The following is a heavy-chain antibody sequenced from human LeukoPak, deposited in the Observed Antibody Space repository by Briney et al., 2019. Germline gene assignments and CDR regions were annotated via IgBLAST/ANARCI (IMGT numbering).Heavy chain of an antibody. Sequence: GSLRLSCAGSGFTFSTYAVNLVRQASGEGLGLVSTISGWGDSTYYADSVKGRFTISRDNSKDTLYLQMSSVRVDDTAVYYCARDRGRYYDSRGFYWGYYFDSWGQGILVTVST. V-gene: IGHV3-23*01. D-gene: IGHD3-22*01. J-gene: IGHJ4*02. CDR1: GFTFSTYA. CDR3: ARDRGRYYDSRGFYWGYYFDS. CDR2: ISGWGDST.